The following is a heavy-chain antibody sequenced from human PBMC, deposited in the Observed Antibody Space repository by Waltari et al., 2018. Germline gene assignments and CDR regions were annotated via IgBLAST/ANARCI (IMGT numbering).Heavy chain of an antibody. V-gene: IGHV3-30*18. J-gene: IGHJ6*03. D-gene: IGHD5-12*01. CDR3: AKDEATGDDFYQYMDV. Sequence: QVELVESGGGVVQPGRSLRLSCAASGCIFSRSVMHWVRQAPGEGLEWVAGISYDGSDKYYADSVKGRFTVSRDNSKNTLFLQMNSLRAEDTAMYYCAKDEATGDDFYQYMDVWGKGTTVTVSS. CDR1: GCIFSRSV. CDR2: ISYDGSDK.